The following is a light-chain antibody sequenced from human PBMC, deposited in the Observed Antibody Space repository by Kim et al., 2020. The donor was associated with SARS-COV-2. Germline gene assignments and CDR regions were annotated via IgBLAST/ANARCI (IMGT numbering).Light chain of an antibody. J-gene: IGLJ3*02. CDR1: NIGSKS. CDR3: QVWDSSSDHWV. Sequence: ATGKTARVTCGGNNIGSKSVPWYQQKPGQAPVLVIYYDSDRPSGIPERFSGSNSGNTATLNISRVEAGDEADYYCQVWDSSSDHWVFGGGTQLTVL. CDR2: YDS. V-gene: IGLV3-21*04.